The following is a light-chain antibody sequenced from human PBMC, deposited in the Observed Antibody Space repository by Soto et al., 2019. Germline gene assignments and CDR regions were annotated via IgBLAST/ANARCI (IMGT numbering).Light chain of an antibody. CDR1: QSVSSSY. V-gene: IGKV3-20*01. Sequence: EIVLTQSPGTLSLSPGERATLSCRASQSVSSSYLAWYQQKPGQAPRLLLYGASSRATGIPDRFSGSGSGTDFTLTRSRLEPEDFAVYYCQQYGSSPLTFGGGTKVEIK. CDR3: QQYGSSPLT. CDR2: GAS. J-gene: IGKJ4*01.